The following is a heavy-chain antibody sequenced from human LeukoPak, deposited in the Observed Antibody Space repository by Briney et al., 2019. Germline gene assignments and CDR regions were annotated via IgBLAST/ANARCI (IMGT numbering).Heavy chain of an antibody. CDR3: ARDQQGAKAFDI. D-gene: IGHD6-13*01. J-gene: IGHJ3*02. Sequence: ASVKVSCKASGYTFTGYYMHWVRQAPGQGLEWMGWINPNSGGTNYAQKFQGRVTMTRDTSISTAHMELSRLRSDDTAVYYCARDQQGAKAFDIWGQGTMVTSLQ. V-gene: IGHV1-2*02. CDR2: INPNSGGT. CDR1: GYTFTGYY.